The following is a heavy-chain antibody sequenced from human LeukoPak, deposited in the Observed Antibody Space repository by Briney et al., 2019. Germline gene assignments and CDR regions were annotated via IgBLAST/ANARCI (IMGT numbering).Heavy chain of an antibody. CDR3: ARDNYGALDY. CDR2: IYHSGST. D-gene: IGHD4-17*01. J-gene: IGHJ4*02. V-gene: IGHV4-30-2*01. Sequence: PSQTLSLTCAVSGGSISSGGYSWSWIRQPPGKGLEWIGYIYHSGSTYYNPSLKSRVTISEDRSKNQFSLKLSSVTAADTAVYYCARDNYGALDYWGQGTLVTVSS. CDR1: GGSISSGGYS.